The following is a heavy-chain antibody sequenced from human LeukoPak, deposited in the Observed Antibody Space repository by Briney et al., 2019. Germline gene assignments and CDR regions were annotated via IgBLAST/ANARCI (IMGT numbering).Heavy chain of an antibody. V-gene: IGHV3-23*01. CDR1: GFTFSSYA. J-gene: IGHJ6*02. CDR2: ISGSGGNT. Sequence: PGGSLRLSCAASGFTFSSYAMSWVRQAPGKGLEWVSGISGSGGNTYYADSVKGRFTIFRDNYRNTLYLQMNSLRAEDTAVYYCAKGGGSGSYVSVLGHMDVWGQGTTVTVSS. D-gene: IGHD3-10*01. CDR3: AKGGGSGSYVSVLGHMDV.